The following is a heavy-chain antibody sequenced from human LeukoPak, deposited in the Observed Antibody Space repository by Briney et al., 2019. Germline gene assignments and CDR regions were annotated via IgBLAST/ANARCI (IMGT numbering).Heavy chain of an antibody. CDR2: IYTSGST. J-gene: IGHJ5*02. CDR1: GGSISSYY. D-gene: IGHD3-22*01. CDR3: ARVRGGNYYDSSGQNWFDP. V-gene: IGHV4-4*07. Sequence: PSETLSLTCTGSGGSISSYYWSWIRQPAGKGLEWIGRIYTSGSTNYNPSLKSRVTMSVDTSKNQFSLKLSSVTAADTAVYYCARVRGGNYYDSSGQNWFDPWGQGTLVTVSS.